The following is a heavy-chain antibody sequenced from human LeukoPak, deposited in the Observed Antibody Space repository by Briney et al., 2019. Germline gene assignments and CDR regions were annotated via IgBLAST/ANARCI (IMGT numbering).Heavy chain of an antibody. CDR1: GDTFTDYF. CDR2: INPDSGGT. Sequence: ASVKVSCKASGDTFTDYFIHWVRQAPGQGLEWLGRINPDSGGTNSAQRFQGRLTMTRDTPLTTAYMELSRLTSDDTAVYYCARERQQQGEDYWGQGTLVTVSS. J-gene: IGHJ4*02. V-gene: IGHV1-2*06. D-gene: IGHD3-16*01. CDR3: ARERQQQGEDY.